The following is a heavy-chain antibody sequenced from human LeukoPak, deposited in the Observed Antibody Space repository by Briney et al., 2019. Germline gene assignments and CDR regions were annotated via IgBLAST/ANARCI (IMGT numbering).Heavy chain of an antibody. CDR2: IYYPGNT. Sequence: PSETLSLTCTVSGGSISNYYWSWLRQPPGKGLERIGYIYYPGNTNYHSSLESRVTISVDTSKNQFSLKLRSVTAADSAVYYCARGGWYLTVWGRGTLVTVSS. J-gene: IGHJ2*01. CDR3: ARGGWYLTV. CDR1: GGSISNYY. V-gene: IGHV4-59*01.